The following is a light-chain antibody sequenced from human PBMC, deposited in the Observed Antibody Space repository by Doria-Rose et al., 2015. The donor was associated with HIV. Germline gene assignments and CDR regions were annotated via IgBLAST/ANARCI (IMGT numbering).Light chain of an antibody. V-gene: IGKV4-1*01. CDR1: QSLLYTSKNY. CDR3: QQYYDTPS. CDR2: WAS. Sequence: DIRLTQSPESLGMSLGERATLNCKSNQSLLYTSKNYLAWYQQKPGQPPKLLIYWASTRQSGAPARFSGSGSGTDFTLTISSLEAEGVAVYYCQQYYDTPSFGPGTTVDIK. J-gene: IGKJ3*01.